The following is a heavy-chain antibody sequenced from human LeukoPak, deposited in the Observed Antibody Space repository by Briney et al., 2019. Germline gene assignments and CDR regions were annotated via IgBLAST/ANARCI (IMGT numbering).Heavy chain of an antibody. V-gene: IGHV3-23*01. D-gene: IGHD4-23*01. Sequence: GGSLRLSCAASGFTFSNYAMSWVRQAPGKGLEWVSAISGSGFSTYYADSVKGRFTISRDNSKNTLYLQMNSLRAEDTAVYYCAKDYGGNFGDYWGQGTLVTVSS. CDR1: GFTFSNYA. J-gene: IGHJ4*02. CDR3: AKDYGGNFGDY. CDR2: ISGSGFST.